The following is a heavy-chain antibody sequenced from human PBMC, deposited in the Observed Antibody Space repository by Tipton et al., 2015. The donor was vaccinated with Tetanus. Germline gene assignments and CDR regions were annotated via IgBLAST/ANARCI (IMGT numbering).Heavy chain of an antibody. CDR2: ISGSGGST. J-gene: IGHJ4*02. Sequence: SLRLSCAASGFTFSSYAMSWVRQAPGKGLEWVSAISGSGGSTYYADSVKGRFTISRDNSKNTLYLQMNSLRAEDTAVYYCAKDRAPMYYYDSSGSFDYWGQGTLVTVSS. CDR3: AKDRAPMYYYDSSGSFDY. D-gene: IGHD3-22*01. CDR1: GFTFSSYA. V-gene: IGHV3-23*01.